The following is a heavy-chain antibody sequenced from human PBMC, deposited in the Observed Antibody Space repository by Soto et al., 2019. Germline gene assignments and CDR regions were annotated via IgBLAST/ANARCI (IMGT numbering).Heavy chain of an antibody. CDR3: ARVTAEFTIFGSMDV. J-gene: IGHJ6*03. D-gene: IGHD3-3*01. CDR2: IYYSGST. V-gene: IGHV4-59*01. CDR1: GGSISSYY. Sequence: SETLSLTCTVSGGSISSYYWSWIRQPPGKGLEWIGYIYYSGSTNYNPSLKSRVTISIDTSKNQFSLKLSSVTAADTAVYYCARVTAEFTIFGSMDVWGKGTTVTVSS.